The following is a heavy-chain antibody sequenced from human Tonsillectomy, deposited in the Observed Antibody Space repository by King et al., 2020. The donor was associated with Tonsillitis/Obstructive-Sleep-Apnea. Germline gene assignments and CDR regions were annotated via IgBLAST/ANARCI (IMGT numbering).Heavy chain of an antibody. V-gene: IGHV3-72*01. CDR1: GFTFSDHY. D-gene: IGHD1-14*01. Sequence: VQLVESGGGLVQPGGSLRLSCAASGFTFSDHYMDWVRQAPGKGLEWVGRTRNKAHSYTTEYAASVKGRFTISRDDSEISLYLQMNSLKTEDTAVYYCARVRTSSPVYNLDYWGQGTLVTVSS. CDR2: TRNKAHSYTT. CDR3: ARVRTSSPVYNLDY. J-gene: IGHJ4*02.